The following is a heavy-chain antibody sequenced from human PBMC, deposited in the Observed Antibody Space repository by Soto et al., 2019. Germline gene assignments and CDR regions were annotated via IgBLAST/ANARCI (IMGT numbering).Heavy chain of an antibody. CDR1: GGSISSGGYY. CDR3: ARSGYSYGPNPLLY. CDR2: IYYSGST. V-gene: IGHV4-31*03. J-gene: IGHJ4*02. D-gene: IGHD5-18*01. Sequence: QVQLQESGPGLVKPSQTLSLTCTVSGGSISSGGYYWSWIRQHPGKGLEWIGYIYYSGSTYYNPSLRSRVTISVDKSKNQFSLKLSSVTAADTAVYYCARSGYSYGPNPLLYWGQGTLVTVSS.